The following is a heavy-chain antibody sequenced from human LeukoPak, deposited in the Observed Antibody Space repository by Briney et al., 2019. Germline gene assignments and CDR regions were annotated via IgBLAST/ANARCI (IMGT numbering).Heavy chain of an antibody. J-gene: IGHJ4*02. CDR3: ARDKQVGATLLDC. V-gene: IGHV3-7*01. D-gene: IGHD1-26*01. CDR2: INKDGSEK. Sequence: GGSLRLSCAASGFTFSTYWMSWVRQAPGKGLELVATINKDGSEKYYVDSVKGRFTISRDNAKHSLYLQIDSLRAEDTAMFYCARDKQVGATLLDCWGQGTLVTVSS. CDR1: GFTFSTYW.